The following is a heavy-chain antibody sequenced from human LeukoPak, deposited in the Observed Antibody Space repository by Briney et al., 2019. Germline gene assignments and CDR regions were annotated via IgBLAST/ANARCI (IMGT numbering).Heavy chain of an antibody. J-gene: IGHJ5*02. D-gene: IGHD4-17*01. CDR2: INHSGST. CDR1: GGSFSGYY. V-gene: IGHV4-34*01. CDR3: ARGHYGESYNWFDP. Sequence: SETLSLTCAVYGGSFSGYYWSWIRQPPGKGLEWIGEINHSGSTNYNPSLKSRVTISVDTSKNQFSLKLSSVTAADTAVYYCARGHYGESYNWFDPWGQGTLVTVSS.